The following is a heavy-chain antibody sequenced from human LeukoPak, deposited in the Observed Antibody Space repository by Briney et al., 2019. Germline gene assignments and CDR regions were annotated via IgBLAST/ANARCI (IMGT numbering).Heavy chain of an antibody. V-gene: IGHV4-31*03. D-gene: IGHD3-22*01. CDR2: IIHNGKA. CDR3: AKYSSGYYYGLN. Sequence: SETLSLTCTVSGGSITINGYYWTWIRRHPGKGLEWIGYIIHNGKAYYNPSLKSRATISVDTSKNQFSLSLRSVTAADTAFYYCAKYSSGYYYGLNWGQGALVTVAS. J-gene: IGHJ4*02. CDR1: GGSITINGYY.